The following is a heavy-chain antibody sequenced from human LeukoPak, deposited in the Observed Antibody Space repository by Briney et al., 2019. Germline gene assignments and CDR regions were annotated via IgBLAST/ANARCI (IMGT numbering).Heavy chain of an antibody. J-gene: IGHJ3*02. CDR3: ARDQSRARAFDI. Sequence: GGSLRLSCAASGFTFSSYAMHWVRQAPGKGLEYVSAISSDGGSTYHADSVKGRFTISRDNAKNSLYLQMNSLRAEDTAVYYCARDQSRARAFDIWGQGTMVTVSS. V-gene: IGHV3-64*02. CDR1: GFTFSSYA. CDR2: ISSDGGST.